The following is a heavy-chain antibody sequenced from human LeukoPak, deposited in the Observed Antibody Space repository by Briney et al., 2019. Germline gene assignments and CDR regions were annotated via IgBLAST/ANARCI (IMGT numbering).Heavy chain of an antibody. CDR3: ARSFLTGYYSPWDY. J-gene: IGHJ4*02. V-gene: IGHV4-59*08. CDR1: GGSISSYY. CDR2: IYYSGST. D-gene: IGHD3-9*01. Sequence: SETLSLTCTVSGGSISSYYWNWIRQPPGKGLEWIGYIYYSGSTKYNPSLTSRVTISVDTSKNQFSLKLSSVTAADTAVYYCARSFLTGYYSPWDYWGQGTLVTVSS.